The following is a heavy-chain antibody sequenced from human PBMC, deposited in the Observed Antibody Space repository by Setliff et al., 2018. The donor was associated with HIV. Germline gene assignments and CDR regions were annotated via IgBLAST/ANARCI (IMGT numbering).Heavy chain of an antibody. D-gene: IGHD6-6*01. Sequence: ASVKVSCKASGYTFTGYYMHWVRQAPGQGLEWMGWITPNSGGTNYAQKFQGRVTMTRDTSISTAYMELSSLGSDDTAVYFCARDQSQSIVARQDGVYYYYYMDVWGKGTTVTVSS. CDR2: ITPNSGGT. CDR1: GYTFTGYY. V-gene: IGHV1-2*02. CDR3: ARDQSQSIVARQDGVYYYYYMDV. J-gene: IGHJ6*03.